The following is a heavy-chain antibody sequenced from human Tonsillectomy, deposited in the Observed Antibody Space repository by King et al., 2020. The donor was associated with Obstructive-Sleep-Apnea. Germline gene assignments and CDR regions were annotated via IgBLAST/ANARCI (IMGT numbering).Heavy chain of an antibody. CDR2: IKSKTDGGTT. CDR1: GFTFSNAW. V-gene: IGHV3-15*01. CDR3: TTHRVDIVVVVAAPFDY. J-gene: IGHJ4*02. Sequence: VQLVQSGGGLVKPGGSLRLSCAASGFTFSNAWMSWVRQAPGKGLEWVGRIKSKTDGGTTDYAAPVKGRFTISRDDSKNTLYLQMNSLKTEDTAVYYCTTHRVDIVVVVAAPFDYWGQGTLVTVSS. D-gene: IGHD2-15*01.